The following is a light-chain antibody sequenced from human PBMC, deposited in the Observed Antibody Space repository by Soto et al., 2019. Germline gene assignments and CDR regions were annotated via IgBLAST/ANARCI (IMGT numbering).Light chain of an antibody. J-gene: IGLJ3*02. V-gene: IGLV3-10*03. CDR1: ALPKKY. Sequence: SYELTQPPSVSMSPGQTARITCSGYALPKKYAYWYQQQSGQAPVLVIYEDSKRPSGIPERCSGSSSGTMATLTRSGALVEDEDDYYCYSTDSSGNHRVFGGGTKLTVL. CDR2: EDS. CDR3: YSTDSSGNHRV.